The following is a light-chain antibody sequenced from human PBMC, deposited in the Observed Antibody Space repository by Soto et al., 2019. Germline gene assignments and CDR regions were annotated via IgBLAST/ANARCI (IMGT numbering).Light chain of an antibody. J-gene: IGLJ3*02. Sequence: SYELTQPPSVSVAPGQTAKITWGGDNFGNKGVHWYQQKPGQAPVLVVYDDNDRPSGIPERMSGTKLGNTATLTISRVEVGDEADFYCQVWDGSSDLDWVFGGGTKLTVL. CDR3: QVWDGSSDLDWV. CDR2: DDN. V-gene: IGLV3-21*02. CDR1: NFGNKG.